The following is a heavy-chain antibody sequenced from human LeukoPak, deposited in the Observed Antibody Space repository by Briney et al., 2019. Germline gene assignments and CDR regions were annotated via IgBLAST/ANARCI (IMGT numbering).Heavy chain of an antibody. CDR1: GFTFSASA. V-gene: IGHV3-73*01. CDR2: IRNKANSYAT. D-gene: IGHD3-3*01. Sequence: GGSLRLSRAASGFTFSASAMYWVRQASGKGLEWVGRIRNKANSYATPYAASVNGRFTISRDNSKNTAYLQMNSLKIEDTAVYYCVSSVLTILGVISDYWGQGTLVTVSS. CDR3: VSSVLTILGVISDY. J-gene: IGHJ4*02.